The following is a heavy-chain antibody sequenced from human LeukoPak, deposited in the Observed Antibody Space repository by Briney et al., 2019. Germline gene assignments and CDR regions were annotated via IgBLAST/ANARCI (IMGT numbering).Heavy chain of an antibody. Sequence: SQTLSLTCTVSGGSISSGSYYWSWIRQPAGKGLEWIGRIYTSGSTNYNPSLKSRVTMSVDTSKNQFSLKLSSVTAADTAVYYCARGQYYYGSGSSGPWFDPWGQGTLVTVSS. J-gene: IGHJ5*02. D-gene: IGHD3-10*01. V-gene: IGHV4-61*02. CDR3: ARGQYYYGSGSSGPWFDP. CDR2: IYTSGST. CDR1: GGSISSGSYY.